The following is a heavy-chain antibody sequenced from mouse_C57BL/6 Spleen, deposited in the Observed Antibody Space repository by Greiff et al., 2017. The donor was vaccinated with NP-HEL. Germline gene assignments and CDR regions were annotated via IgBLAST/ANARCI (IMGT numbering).Heavy chain of an antibody. D-gene: IGHD2-5*01. CDR2: IDPANGNT. Sequence: EVKLVESVAELVRPGASVKLSCTASGFNIKNTYMHWVKQRPEQGLAWIGRIDPANGNTKYAPKFQGKATITADTSSNTAYLKLSSLTSEDTAIYYCAPSYYSNPWCAYWGQGTLVTVSA. J-gene: IGHJ3*01. V-gene: IGHV14-3*01. CDR1: GFNIKNTY. CDR3: APSYYSNPWCAY.